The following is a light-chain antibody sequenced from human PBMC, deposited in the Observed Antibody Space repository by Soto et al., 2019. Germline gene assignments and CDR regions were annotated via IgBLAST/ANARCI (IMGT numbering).Light chain of an antibody. CDR3: ETWDSDMWV. CDR2: LEGSGNY. Sequence: QSVLTQSSSASASLGSSVKLTCTLSSGHSTYIIAWHQQQPGKAPRYLMKLEGSGNYNKGSGVPDRFSGSSSGADRYLTISNLQVEDEADYYCETWDSDMWVFGGGTKLTVL. J-gene: IGLJ3*02. CDR1: SGHSTYI. V-gene: IGLV4-60*02.